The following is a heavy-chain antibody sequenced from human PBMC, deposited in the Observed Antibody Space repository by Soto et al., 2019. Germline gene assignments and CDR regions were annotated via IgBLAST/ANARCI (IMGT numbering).Heavy chain of an antibody. Sequence: GASVKVSCKASGGIFTRYDIRWVRQAPGQGLEWMGAIIPIFGTANYAQKFQGRVTITADESTSTAYMELSSLRSEDTAVYYCARLGYSSSPAGDYWGQGTLVTVSS. V-gene: IGHV1-69*13. CDR2: IIPIFGTA. D-gene: IGHD6-6*01. CDR3: ARLGYSSSPAGDY. CDR1: GGIFTRYD. J-gene: IGHJ4*02.